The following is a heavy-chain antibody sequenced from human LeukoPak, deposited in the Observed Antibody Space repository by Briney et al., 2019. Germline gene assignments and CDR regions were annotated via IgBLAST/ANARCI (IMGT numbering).Heavy chain of an antibody. CDR3: ARDRRYSSSWPFDY. CDR1: GFTFSSYN. J-gene: IGHJ4*02. CDR2: IYYSGST. Sequence: GSLRLSCAASGFTFSSYNMNWVRQAPGKGLEWIGSIYYSGSTYYNPSLKSRVTISVDTSKNQFSLKLSSVTAADTAVYYCARDRRYSSSWPFDYWGQGTLVTVSS. V-gene: IGHV4-39*07. D-gene: IGHD6-13*01.